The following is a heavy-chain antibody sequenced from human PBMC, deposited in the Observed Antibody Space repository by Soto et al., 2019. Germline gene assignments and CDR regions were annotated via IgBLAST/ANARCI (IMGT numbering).Heavy chain of an antibody. CDR3: ARDVEDIVVVPAAPEWAFDI. CDR1: GYTFTSYY. CDR2: INPSGGST. V-gene: IGHV1-46*03. Sequence: ASVKVSCKASGYTFTSYYMHWVRRAPGQGLEWMGIINPSGGSTSYAQKFQGRVTMTRDTSTSTVYMELSSLRSEDTAVYYCARDVEDIVVVPAAPEWAFDIWGQGTMVTVSS. D-gene: IGHD2-2*01. J-gene: IGHJ3*02.